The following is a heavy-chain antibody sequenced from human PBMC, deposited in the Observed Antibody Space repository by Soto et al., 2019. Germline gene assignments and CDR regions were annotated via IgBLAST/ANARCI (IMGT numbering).Heavy chain of an antibody. D-gene: IGHD1-26*01. CDR2: IYYSGST. CDR3: ARLRYSGSYFFDF. CDR1: GGSISSSSYY. J-gene: IGHJ4*02. V-gene: IGHV4-39*07. Sequence: SETLSLACTVSGGSISSSSYYWGWIRQPPGKGLEWIGSIYYSGSTYYNPSLKSRVTISVDKSKNQFSLKLSSVTAADTAVYYCARLRYSGSYFFDFWGQGTLVTVSS.